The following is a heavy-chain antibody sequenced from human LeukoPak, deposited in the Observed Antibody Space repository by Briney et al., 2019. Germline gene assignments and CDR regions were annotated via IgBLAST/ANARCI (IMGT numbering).Heavy chain of an antibody. CDR2: ISGSGGST. D-gene: IGHD3-22*01. V-gene: IGHV3-23*01. CDR1: GFTFSSYA. Sequence: GGSLRLSCAASGFTFSSYAKSWVRQPPRPGLEWDSAISGSGGSTYYADSVKGRFTISRDNSKNTLYLQMNSLRAEDTAVYYCAKAQTYYYDSPSWFDPWGQGTLVTVSS. J-gene: IGHJ5*02. CDR3: AKAQTYYYDSPSWFDP.